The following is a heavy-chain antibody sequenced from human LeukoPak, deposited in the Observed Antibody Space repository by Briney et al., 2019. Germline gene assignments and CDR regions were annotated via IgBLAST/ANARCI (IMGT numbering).Heavy chain of an antibody. V-gene: IGHV3-48*03. CDR3: AREDGDAFDI. Sequence: GGSLGLSCAASGFTFSSYEMDWVRRAPGKGLEWVSYIGSSGGSRYYADSVKGRFISSRDNAKNSFYLQMNSLRVEDTAIYYCAREDGDAFDIWGQGTMVSVSS. J-gene: IGHJ3*02. CDR2: IGSSGGSR. CDR1: GFTFSSYE. D-gene: IGHD5-24*01.